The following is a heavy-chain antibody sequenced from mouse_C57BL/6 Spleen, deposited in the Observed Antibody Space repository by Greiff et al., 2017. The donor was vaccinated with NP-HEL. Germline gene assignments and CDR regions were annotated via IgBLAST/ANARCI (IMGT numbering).Heavy chain of an antibody. CDR1: GFTFSDYY. D-gene: IGHD4-1*02. Sequence: EVKLVESEGGLVQPGSSMKLSCTASGFTFSDYYMAWVRQVPEKGLEWVANINYDGSSTYYLDSLKSRFIISRDNAKNILYLQMSSLKSEDTATYYCARGQLGPYYFDYWGQGTTLTVSS. CDR3: ARGQLGPYYFDY. V-gene: IGHV5-16*01. CDR2: INYDGSST. J-gene: IGHJ2*01.